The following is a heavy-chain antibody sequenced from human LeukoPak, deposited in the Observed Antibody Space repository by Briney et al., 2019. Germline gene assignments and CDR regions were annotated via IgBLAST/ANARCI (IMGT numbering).Heavy chain of an antibody. D-gene: IGHD3-3*01. J-gene: IGHJ6*03. CDR3: ARVGYDFWRWLPRGYMDV. CDR2: IYYSGST. Sequence: SETLSLTCTVPGGSISSYYWSWIRQPPGKGLEWIGYIYYSGSTNYNPSLKSRVTISVDTSKNQFSLKLSSVTAADTAVYYCARVGYDFWRWLPRGYMDVWGKGTTVTVSS. CDR1: GGSISSYY. V-gene: IGHV4-59*01.